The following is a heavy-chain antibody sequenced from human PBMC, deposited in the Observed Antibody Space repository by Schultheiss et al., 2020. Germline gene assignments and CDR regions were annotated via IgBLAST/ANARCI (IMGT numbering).Heavy chain of an antibody. CDR2: IYYSGRT. D-gene: IGHD4-17*01. V-gene: IGHV4-59*08. J-gene: IGHJ4*02. CDR3: ARATVTTFPFDY. Sequence: TLSLTCAVYGGSFSGYYWSWIRQPPGKGLEWIGYIYYSGRTNYNPSLKSRVTIVVDTSKNQFSLKLSSVTAADTAVYYCARATVTTFPFDYWGQGTLVTVSS. CDR1: GGSFSGYY.